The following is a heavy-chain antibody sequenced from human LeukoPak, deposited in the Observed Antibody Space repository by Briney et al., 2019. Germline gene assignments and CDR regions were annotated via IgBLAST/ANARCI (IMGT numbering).Heavy chain of an antibody. V-gene: IGHV3-43*01. Sequence: PGGSLRLSCAASGFTFDRFTIHWVRQTPGKGLEWVSLINRRGHTFYADSVKGRFTISRDNSRNSVFLQMNSLRAEDTAVYYCAKDSAFAAGSPQSFDYWGQGTLVTVSS. D-gene: IGHD6-19*01. J-gene: IGHJ4*02. CDR1: GFTFDRFT. CDR2: INRRGHT. CDR3: AKDSAFAAGSPQSFDY.